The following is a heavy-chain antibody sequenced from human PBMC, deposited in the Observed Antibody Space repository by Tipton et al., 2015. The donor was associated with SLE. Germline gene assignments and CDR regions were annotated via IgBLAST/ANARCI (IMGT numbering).Heavy chain of an antibody. CDR3: ARAALRYFDWLPTYYYGMDV. V-gene: IGHV3-53*05. Sequence: SLRLSCAASGFTFADHGMSWVRQVPGKGLEWVSIIYSDGSTYYGDSVKGRFTISRDNAKNSLFLQMNSLRAEDTAVYYCARAALRYFDWLPTYYYGMDVWGQGTTVTVSS. D-gene: IGHD3-9*01. J-gene: IGHJ6*02. CDR2: IYSDGST. CDR1: GFTFADHG.